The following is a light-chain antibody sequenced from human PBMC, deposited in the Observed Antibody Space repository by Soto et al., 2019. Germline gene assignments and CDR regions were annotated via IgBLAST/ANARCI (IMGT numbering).Light chain of an antibody. CDR3: QVWDSSRGV. Sequence: SYELTQPPSVSVAPGQTARIPCGGNNIGSKSAHWYQQKPGQAPVLVVYDDSDRPSGIPERFSGSNSRNTATLTISRVGAGDEADYYCQVWDSSRGVFGGGTKLTVL. J-gene: IGLJ3*02. CDR1: NIGSKS. CDR2: DDS. V-gene: IGLV3-21*02.